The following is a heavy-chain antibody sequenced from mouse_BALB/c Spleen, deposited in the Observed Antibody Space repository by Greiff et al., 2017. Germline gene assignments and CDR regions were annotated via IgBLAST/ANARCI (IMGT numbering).Heavy chain of an antibody. Sequence: QVQLKQSGPELVKPGASVKISCKASGYAFSSSWMNWVKQRPGQGLEWIGRIYPGDGDTNYNGKFKGKATLTADKSSSTAYMQLSSLTSVDSAVYFCARAFSYYFDYWGQGTTLTVSS. CDR1: GYAFSSSW. D-gene: IGHD2-12*01. CDR2: IYPGDGDT. V-gene: IGHV1-82*01. CDR3: ARAFSYYFDY. J-gene: IGHJ2*01.